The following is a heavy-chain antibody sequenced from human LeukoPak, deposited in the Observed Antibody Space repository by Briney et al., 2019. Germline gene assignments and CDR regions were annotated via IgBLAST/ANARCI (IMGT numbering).Heavy chain of an antibody. J-gene: IGHJ4*02. CDR1: GFTFSSYG. CDR2: IWYDGSNK. Sequence: GRSLRLSCAASGFTFSSYGMHWVRQAPGKGLEWVAVIWYDGSNKYYADSVKGRFTVSRDNSKNTLYLQMNSLRVEDTAVYYCGSLKSSGYIIEHWGQGSLVTVSS. D-gene: IGHD3-22*01. V-gene: IGHV3-33*03. CDR3: GSLKSSGYIIEH.